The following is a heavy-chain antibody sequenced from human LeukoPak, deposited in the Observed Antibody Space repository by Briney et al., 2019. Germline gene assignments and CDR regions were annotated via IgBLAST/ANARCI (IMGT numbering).Heavy chain of an antibody. CDR1: GGSISSSNW. V-gene: IGHV4-4*02. Sequence: PSETLSLTCAVSGGSISSSNWWSWVRQPPGKGLEWIGEIYHSGSTNYNPSLKSRVTISVDTSKNQFSLKLSSVTAADTAVYYCAGAGYSGSYSDAFDIWGQGTMVTVSS. CDR2: IYHSGST. J-gene: IGHJ3*02. CDR3: AGAGYSGSYSDAFDI. D-gene: IGHD1-26*01.